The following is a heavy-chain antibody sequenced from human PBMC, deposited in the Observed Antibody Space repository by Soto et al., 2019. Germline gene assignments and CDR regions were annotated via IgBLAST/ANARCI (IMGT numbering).Heavy chain of an antibody. D-gene: IGHD3-22*01. Sequence: EVQLLESGGGLIQPGGSLRLSCAASGFTFSSYAMSWVRQAPGEGLEWASLISGDSGSTYYADSVKGRFTIARDNSKNMLYLQMDSLRAEDTAIYYCAKGKGNSGNYQHIDYWGQGTLVTVSS. V-gene: IGHV3-23*01. CDR3: AKGKGNSGNYQHIDY. CDR2: ISGDSGST. J-gene: IGHJ4*02. CDR1: GFTFSSYA.